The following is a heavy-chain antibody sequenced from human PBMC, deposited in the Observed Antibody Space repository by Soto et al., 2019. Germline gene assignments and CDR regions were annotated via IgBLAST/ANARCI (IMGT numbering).Heavy chain of an antibody. J-gene: IGHJ4*02. D-gene: IGHD6-6*01. V-gene: IGHV4-30-4*01. CDR3: ARGGSSHVYGYFDY. CDR1: GGSISSGDYY. Sequence: SETLSLTCTVSGGSISSGDYYWSWIRQPPGKGLEWIGYIYYSGSTYYNPSLKSRVTISVDTSKNQFSLKLSSVTAADTAVYYCARGGSSHVYGYFDYWGQGTLVPVSS. CDR2: IYYSGST.